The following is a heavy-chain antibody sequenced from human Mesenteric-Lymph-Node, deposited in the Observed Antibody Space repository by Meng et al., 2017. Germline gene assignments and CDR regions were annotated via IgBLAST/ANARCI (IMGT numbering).Heavy chain of an antibody. CDR2: IIAIFGTA. D-gene: IGHD5-12*01. V-gene: IGHV1-69*01. J-gene: IGHJ2*01. CDR3: ARVSGYSGGYFDL. CDR1: GSTCSSYA. Sequence: QVKPVQSGDEVKKPGSSVKVSCKASGSTCSSYAISWVRQAPGQGLEWMGGIIAIFGTANYAQKFQGRVTITADESTTTAYMELSSLRSEDTAVYYCARVSGYSGGYFDLWGRGTLVTVSS.